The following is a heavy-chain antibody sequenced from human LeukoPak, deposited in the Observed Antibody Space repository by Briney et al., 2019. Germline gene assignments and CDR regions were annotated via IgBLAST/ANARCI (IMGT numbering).Heavy chain of an antibody. CDR1: GFTFTNTW. CDR2: IKSKTDGETT. J-gene: IGHJ4*02. V-gene: IGHV3-15*01. Sequence: GGSLRLSCTASGFTFTNTWMSWVRQAPGHGLESVGLIKSKTDGETTDYAAPVKGRFTISRDDSKNTLYLQMNSLKSEDTAVYYCARDLPGIAGDWGQGALVTVSS. D-gene: IGHD6-13*01. CDR3: ARDLPGIAGD.